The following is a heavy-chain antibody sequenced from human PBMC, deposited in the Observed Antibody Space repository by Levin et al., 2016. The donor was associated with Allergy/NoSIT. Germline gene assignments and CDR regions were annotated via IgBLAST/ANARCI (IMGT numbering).Heavy chain of an antibody. Sequence: WIRQPPGKGLEWIGEINHSGSTNYNPSLKSRVTILVDPSKNQFSLKLSSVTAADTAVYYCARGGELDGSRGTMIGARYYYGMDVWGQGTTVTVSS. CDR3: ARGGELDGSRGTMIGARYYYGMDV. D-gene: IGHD3-10*02. CDR2: INHSGST. J-gene: IGHJ6*02. V-gene: IGHV4-34*01.